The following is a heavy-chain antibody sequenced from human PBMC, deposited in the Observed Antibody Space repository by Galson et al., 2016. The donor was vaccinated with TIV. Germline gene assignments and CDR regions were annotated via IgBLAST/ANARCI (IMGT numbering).Heavy chain of an antibody. V-gene: IGHV1-2*06. J-gene: IGHJ5*02. CDR2: IDPKNGAT. CDR3: ALNPATDTTTLRGVDH. D-gene: IGHD4-11*01. Sequence: SVKVFCKASGYTFSHYYLHWVRQAPGQGLEWMGRIDPKNGATDYALKFQGRVTMTRDTSISIAYRELSSLRSEDTAVYYCALNPATDTTTLRGVDHRGQGALVTVSS. CDR1: GYTFSHYY.